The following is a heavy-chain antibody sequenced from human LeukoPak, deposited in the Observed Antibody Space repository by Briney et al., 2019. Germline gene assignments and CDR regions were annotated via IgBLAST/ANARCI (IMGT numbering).Heavy chain of an antibody. CDR2: ISTSGSSI. J-gene: IGHJ6*03. CDR1: GFTFSSYS. V-gene: IGHV3-48*01. Sequence: GGSLRLSCAASGFTFSSYSMNWVRQAPGKGLEWVSYISTSGSSIYYADSVKGRFTISRDNAKNSLYLQMNSLRAEDTAVYYCARGRSSYYMDVWGKGTTVTVSS. CDR3: ARGRSSYYMDV.